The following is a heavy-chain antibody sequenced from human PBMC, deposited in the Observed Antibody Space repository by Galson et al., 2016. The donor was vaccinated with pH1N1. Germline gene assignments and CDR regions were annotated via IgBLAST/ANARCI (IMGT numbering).Heavy chain of an antibody. Sequence: SLRLSCAASGFTFSSYPIHWVRQPPGKGLEWVAVISNDGSKKYYADSVGGRFTISRDNSKSTLYLQMSSLRAEDTAVYYCARAVFYDFDLLDYYFDYWGQGTLVTVSS. CDR3: ARAVFYDFDLLDYYFDY. J-gene: IGHJ4*02. D-gene: IGHD2/OR15-2a*01. V-gene: IGHV3-30*04. CDR2: ISNDGSKK. CDR1: GFTFSSYP.